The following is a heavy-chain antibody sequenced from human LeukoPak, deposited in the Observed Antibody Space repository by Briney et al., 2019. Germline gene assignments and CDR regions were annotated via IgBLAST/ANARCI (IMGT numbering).Heavy chain of an antibody. CDR3: ARDRGYYDSSGFKGYFQH. CDR1: GFSFSGYG. Sequence: PGRSLRLSCAASGFSFSGYGMNWVRQAPGKGLEWVSSISSSSGYIHYADSVKGRFTISRDNAKNSLYLQMNSLRAEDTAVYYCARDRGYYDSSGFKGYFQHWGQGTLVTVSS. D-gene: IGHD3-22*01. V-gene: IGHV3-21*01. J-gene: IGHJ1*01. CDR2: ISSSSGYI.